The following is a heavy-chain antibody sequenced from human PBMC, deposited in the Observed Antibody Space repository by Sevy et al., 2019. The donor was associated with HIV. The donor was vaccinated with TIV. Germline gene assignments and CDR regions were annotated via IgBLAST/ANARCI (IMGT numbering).Heavy chain of an antibody. V-gene: IGHV1-18*01. J-gene: IGHJ4*02. CDR3: ARDRDIVTWYFDN. Sequence: ASVKVSCKASGYTFTNYGISWVRQAPGQGLEWMGWTSPYNDNTKCAQRFQGRVTMTTDTSTTTAYMELRSLRSDDTAVYYCARDRDIVTWYFDNWGQGTLVTVSS. CDR1: GYTFTNYG. CDR2: TSPYNDNT. D-gene: IGHD3-9*01.